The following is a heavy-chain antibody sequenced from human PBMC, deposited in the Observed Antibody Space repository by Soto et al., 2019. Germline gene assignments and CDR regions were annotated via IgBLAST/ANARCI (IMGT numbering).Heavy chain of an antibody. Sequence: QVQLVQSGAEVKKPGSSVKVSCTASEGTFNSYTISWVRQAPGQGLEWMGRVIPILGMANFAQKFQGRVMITADKSPSTAYMVRSSVRADDTAVYCCATNYGSGSTHFDYWGQGTRVTVSS. J-gene: IGHJ4*02. CDR3: ATNYGSGSTHFDY. CDR1: EGTFNSYT. D-gene: IGHD3-10*01. V-gene: IGHV1-69*02. CDR2: VIPILGMA.